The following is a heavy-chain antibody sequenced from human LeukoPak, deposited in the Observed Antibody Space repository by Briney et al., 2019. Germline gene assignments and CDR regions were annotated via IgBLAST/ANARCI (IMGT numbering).Heavy chain of an antibody. CDR2: IYYIGST. CDR3: ARESPITMRNAFDI. V-gene: IGHV4-59*01. CDR1: GGSISHYY. Sequence: SETLSLTCTVSGGSISHYYWSWIRQPPGKGLEWIGYIYYIGSTNYNPSLKSRVTISVDTSKNQFSLKLSSVTTADTAVYYCARESPITMRNAFDIWGQGTMVTVSS. J-gene: IGHJ3*02. D-gene: IGHD3-22*01.